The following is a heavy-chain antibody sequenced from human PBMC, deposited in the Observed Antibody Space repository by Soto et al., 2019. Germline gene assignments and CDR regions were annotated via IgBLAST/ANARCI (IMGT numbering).Heavy chain of an antibody. J-gene: IGHJ3*02. Sequence: GGSLRLSCAASGFTFSSYAMSWVRQAPGKGLEWVSAISGSGGSTYYADSVKGRFTISRDNSKNTLYLQMNSLRAEDTAVYYCAKASEYCSGGSCYDSDDAFDIWGQGTMVTVSS. CDR2: ISGSGGST. CDR1: GFTFSSYA. D-gene: IGHD2-15*01. CDR3: AKASEYCSGGSCYDSDDAFDI. V-gene: IGHV3-23*01.